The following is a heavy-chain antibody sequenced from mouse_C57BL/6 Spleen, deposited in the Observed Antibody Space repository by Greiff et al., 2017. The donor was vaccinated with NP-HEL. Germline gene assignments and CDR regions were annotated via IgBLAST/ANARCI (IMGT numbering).Heavy chain of an antibody. CDR1: GYAFSSSW. V-gene: IGHV1-82*01. J-gene: IGHJ2*01. CDR3: ARYDYDVGYYFDY. CDR2: IYPGDGDT. Sequence: QVQLKESGPELVKPGASVKISCKASGYAFSSSWMNWVKQRPGKGLEWIGRIYPGDGDTNYNGKFKGKATLTADKSSSTAYMQLSSLTSEDSAVYFCARYDYDVGYYFDYWGQGTTLTVSS. D-gene: IGHD2-4*01.